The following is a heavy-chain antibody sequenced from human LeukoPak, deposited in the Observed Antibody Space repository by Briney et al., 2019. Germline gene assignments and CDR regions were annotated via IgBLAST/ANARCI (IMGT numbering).Heavy chain of an antibody. CDR3: ARYGLGDTFDI. V-gene: IGHV3-7*01. Sequence: GGSLRLPCAASGFTFSSYWMSWVRQAPGKGLEWVASIKQDGSETRYMDSMKGRFTIFRDNTKSSLYLQMNSLRAEDTAVYYCARYGLGDTFDIWGQGTVVTVSS. D-gene: IGHD4-17*01. CDR1: GFTFSSYW. J-gene: IGHJ3*02. CDR2: IKQDGSET.